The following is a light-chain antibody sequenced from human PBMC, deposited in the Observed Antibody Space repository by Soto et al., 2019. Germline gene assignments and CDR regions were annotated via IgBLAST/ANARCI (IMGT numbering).Light chain of an antibody. CDR3: QQYNGWPWT. Sequence: IVLTQSPATLSLSPGERATLSFMASQSISSYLAWYQQKPGQAPRLLIYYTSNRATGIPARFSGSGSGTDFTLTISSLAPEDFAIYYCQQYNGWPWTFGLGTKVDIK. CDR2: YTS. J-gene: IGKJ1*01. V-gene: IGKV3-11*01. CDR1: QSISSY.